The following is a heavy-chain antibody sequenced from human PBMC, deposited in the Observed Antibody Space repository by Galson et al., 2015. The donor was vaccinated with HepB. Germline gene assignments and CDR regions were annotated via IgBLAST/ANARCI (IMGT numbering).Heavy chain of an antibody. CDR1: GFTFSSYS. CDR3: ARSGGIAVASTRDYYYMDV. CDR2: ISSSSSYI. Sequence: SLRLSCAASGFTFSSYSMNWVRQAPGKGLEWVSSISSSSSYIYYADSVKGRFTISRDNAKNSLYLQMNSLRAEDTAVYYCARSGGIAVASTRDYYYMDVWGKGTTVTVSS. J-gene: IGHJ6*03. D-gene: IGHD6-19*01. V-gene: IGHV3-21*01.